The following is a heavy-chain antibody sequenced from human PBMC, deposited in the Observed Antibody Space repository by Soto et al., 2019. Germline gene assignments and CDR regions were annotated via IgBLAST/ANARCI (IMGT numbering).Heavy chain of an antibody. J-gene: IGHJ6*02. CDR3: ARDRSYYDFWSGYDYYYGMDV. CDR2: ISSSSSYI. D-gene: IGHD3-3*01. CDR1: GFTFSSYS. Sequence: PGGSLRLSCAASGFTFSSYSMNWVRQAPGKGLEWVSSISSSSSYIYYADSEKGRFTISRDNAKNSLYLQMNSLRAEDTAVYYCARDRSYYDFWSGYDYYYGMDVWGQGTTVTVSS. V-gene: IGHV3-21*01.